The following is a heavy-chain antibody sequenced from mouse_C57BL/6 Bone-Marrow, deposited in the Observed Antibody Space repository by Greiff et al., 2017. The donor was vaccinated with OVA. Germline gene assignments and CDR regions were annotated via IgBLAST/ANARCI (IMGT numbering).Heavy chain of an antibody. CDR2: ISDGGSYT. J-gene: IGHJ2*01. V-gene: IGHV5-4*01. D-gene: IGHD1-1*02. Sequence: EVQLVESGGGLVKPGGSLKLSCAASGFTFSSYAMSWVRQTPEKRLEWVATISDGGSYTYYPDNVKGRFTISRDNAKNNLYLQMSHLKSEDTAMYYCTRARGSYPYYFDYWGQGTTLTVSS. CDR3: TRARGSYPYYFDY. CDR1: GFTFSSYA.